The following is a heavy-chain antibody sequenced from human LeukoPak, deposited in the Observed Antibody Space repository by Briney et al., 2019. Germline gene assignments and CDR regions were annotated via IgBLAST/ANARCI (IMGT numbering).Heavy chain of an antibody. CDR1: RYTFTGYY. Sequence: ASVKVSCKASRYTFTGYYMHWVRQAPGQGLEWMGWINPNSGGTNYAQKFQGRVTMTRDTSISTAYMELSRLRSDDTAVYYCARDRGDYDFWSGYYRDGYYFDYWGQGTLVTVSS. CDR2: INPNSGGT. V-gene: IGHV1-2*02. J-gene: IGHJ4*02. D-gene: IGHD3-3*01. CDR3: ARDRGDYDFWSGYYRDGYYFDY.